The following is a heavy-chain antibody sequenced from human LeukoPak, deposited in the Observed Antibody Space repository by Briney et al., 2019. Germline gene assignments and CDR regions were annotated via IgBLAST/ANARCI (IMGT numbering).Heavy chain of an antibody. CDR2: IIPIFGTA. D-gene: IGHD6-13*01. V-gene: IGHV1-69*05. CDR1: GRTFSSYA. Sequence: TVKVPCKASGRTFSSYAISWVRQAPGQGLEWMGRIIPIFGTANYAQKFQGRVTITTDESTSTAYMELSSLRSEDTAVYYCARLAAAAPGFDYWGQGTLVTVSS. J-gene: IGHJ4*02. CDR3: ARLAAAAPGFDY.